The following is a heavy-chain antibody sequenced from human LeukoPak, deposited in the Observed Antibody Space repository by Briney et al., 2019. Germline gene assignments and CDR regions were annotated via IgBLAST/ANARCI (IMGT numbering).Heavy chain of an antibody. Sequence: AGGSLGLSCAASGFTFSSYAMSWVRQAPGKGLEWVSAISGSGGSTYYADSVKGRFTISRDNSKNTLYLQMNSLRAEDTAVYYCAKDLVVYGDYWGQGTLVTVSS. D-gene: IGHD5/OR15-5a*01. J-gene: IGHJ4*02. CDR2: ISGSGGST. CDR3: AKDLVVYGDY. CDR1: GFTFSSYA. V-gene: IGHV3-23*01.